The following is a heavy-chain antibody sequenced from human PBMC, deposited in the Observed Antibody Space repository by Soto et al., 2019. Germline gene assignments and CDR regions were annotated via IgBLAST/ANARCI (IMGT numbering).Heavy chain of an antibody. Sequence: PGGSLRLSCVASGFTFNNSWMTWGRQAPGKGLEWVGRIKSKTEGGTTDYAAPVKGRFTLSRDDSKNTLYLQMNSLKTEDSAVYYCTTVTPPGWGQGTLVTVSS. V-gene: IGHV3-15*01. J-gene: IGHJ4*02. CDR3: TTVTPPG. CDR1: GFTFNNSW. CDR2: IKSKTEGGTT.